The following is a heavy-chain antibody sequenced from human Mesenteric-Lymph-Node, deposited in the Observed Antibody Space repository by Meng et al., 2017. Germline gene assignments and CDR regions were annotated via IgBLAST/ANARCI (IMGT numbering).Heavy chain of an antibody. CDR2: FDPEDGET. CDR3: ACSGSYYAYAFDI. Sequence: ASVKVSCKASGGTFSSYAISWVRQAPGQGLEWMGGFDPEDGETIYAQKFQGRVTMTEDTSTDTAYMELSSLRSEDTAVYYCACSGSYYAYAFDIWGQGTMVTVSS. D-gene: IGHD1-26*01. CDR1: GGTFSSYA. J-gene: IGHJ3*02. V-gene: IGHV1-24*01.